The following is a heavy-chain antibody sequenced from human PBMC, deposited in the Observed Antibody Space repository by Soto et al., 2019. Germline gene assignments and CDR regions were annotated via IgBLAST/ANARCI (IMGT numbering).Heavy chain of an antibody. CDR3: ARIRTSSSGWFVFDY. D-gene: IGHD6-19*01. CDR2: IDWDDDK. V-gene: IGHV2-70*04. J-gene: IGHJ4*01. CDR1: GFSLSTNGMR. Sequence: SGPTLVNPTQTLTPTCTFSGFSLSTNGMRVSWIRQPPGKALEWLARIDWDDDKFYNTSLKSRLTISKDTSKNQVVLTMTNVDPVDTATYYCARIRTSSSGWFVFDYWGHGTRVTV.